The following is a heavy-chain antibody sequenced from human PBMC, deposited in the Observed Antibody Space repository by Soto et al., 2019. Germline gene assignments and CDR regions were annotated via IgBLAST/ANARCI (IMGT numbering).Heavy chain of an antibody. CDR3: ARSYDFWSGYQVSFFPWFDP. Sequence: PGGSLRLSCAASGFTFSDYYMSWIRQAPRKGLEWVSYISSSGSTIYYADSVKGRFTISRDNVKNSLYLQMNSLRAEDTAVYYCARSYDFWSGYQVSFFPWFDPWGQGTLVTVSS. V-gene: IGHV3-11*01. J-gene: IGHJ5*02. CDR2: ISSSGSTI. CDR1: GFTFSDYY. D-gene: IGHD3-3*01.